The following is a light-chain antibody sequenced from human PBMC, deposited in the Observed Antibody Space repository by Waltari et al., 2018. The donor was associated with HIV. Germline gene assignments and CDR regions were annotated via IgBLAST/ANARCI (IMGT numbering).Light chain of an antibody. J-gene: IGLJ2*01. V-gene: IGLV1-51*01. CDR2: DNN. CDR3: VSWDSSLRGVL. CDR1: SSNIRVNY. Sequence: QSVLTQPHSLSAAPGQKVSITCSGSSSNIRVNYVSWYQQFPRTAPKLLIYDNNERPSGIPDRFSGSKSGTSATLDITGLRTGDEADYYCVSWDSSLRGVLFGGGTKLTVL.